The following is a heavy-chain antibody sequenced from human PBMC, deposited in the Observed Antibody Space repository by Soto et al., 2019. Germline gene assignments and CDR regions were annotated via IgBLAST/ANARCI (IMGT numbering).Heavy chain of an antibody. CDR3: ASLAARPVY. CDR1: GFTLSNNY. D-gene: IGHD6-6*01. Sequence: EVQLVETGGGLIQPGGSLRLSCAASGFTLSNNYVSWVRQAPGKGLEWVSVIDSGGNTNYADSVKGRFTISRDSSRNTLYLQMSSLRVDDTAVYYRASLAARPVYWGHGTLVTVSS. CDR2: IDSGGNT. V-gene: IGHV3-53*02. J-gene: IGHJ4*01.